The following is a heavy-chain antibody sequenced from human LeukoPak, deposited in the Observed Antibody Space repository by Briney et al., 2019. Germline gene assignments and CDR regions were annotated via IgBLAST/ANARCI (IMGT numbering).Heavy chain of an antibody. Sequence: SGGSLRLSCAASGFTFSNYWMSWVRQAPGKRLEWVANIKQDGSETYYVDSVKGRFIISRDNAESSLYLQMNSLSAEDTAVYYCARTTDYWGQGTLVTVSS. CDR2: IKQDGSET. CDR1: GFTFSNYW. CDR3: ARTTDY. D-gene: IGHD1-1*01. J-gene: IGHJ4*02. V-gene: IGHV3-7*03.